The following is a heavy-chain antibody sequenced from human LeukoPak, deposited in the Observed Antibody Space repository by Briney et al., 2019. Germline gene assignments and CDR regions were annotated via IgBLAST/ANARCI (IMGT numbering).Heavy chain of an antibody. Sequence: ASVKVSCKASGYTFSGYYMHWVRQAPGQGLEWMGRINPNSGGTTYAQKFQGRVTMTRDTSISTAYMELSRLRSDDTAVYYCARGLLRFLEGGYYYYYMDIWGKGTTVTVSS. CDR1: GYTFSGYY. J-gene: IGHJ6*03. D-gene: IGHD3-3*01. V-gene: IGHV1-2*06. CDR3: ARGLLRFLEGGYYYYYMDI. CDR2: INPNSGGT.